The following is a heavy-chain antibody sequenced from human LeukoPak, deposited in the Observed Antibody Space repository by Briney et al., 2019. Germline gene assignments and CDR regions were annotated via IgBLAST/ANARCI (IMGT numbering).Heavy chain of an antibody. V-gene: IGHV3-23*01. D-gene: IGHD3-3*01. J-gene: IGHJ3*02. Sequence: GGSLRLSCAASGFTFSYNAMAWVRQAPGKGLEWVSAISGSGGSTYYADSVKGRFTISRDNSKNTLYLQMNSLRAEDTAVYYCAKDLNYDFWSGYRGAFDIWGQGTMVTVSS. CDR2: ISGSGGST. CDR3: AKDLNYDFWSGYRGAFDI. CDR1: GFTFSYNA.